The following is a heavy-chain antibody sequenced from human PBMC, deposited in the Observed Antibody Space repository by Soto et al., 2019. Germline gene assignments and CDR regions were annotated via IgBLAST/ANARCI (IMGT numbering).Heavy chain of an antibody. D-gene: IGHD2-15*01. CDR1: GYTFTTYG. Sequence: ASVKVSCKASGYTFTTYGISWVRQAPGQGLEWMGWISTYNGNTNYEQKLQGRVTMTTDTLTSTAYMELRSLRSDDTAVYYCARRGAYCSGGTCYHFDYWGQGTPVTVSS. J-gene: IGHJ4*02. CDR2: ISTYNGNT. V-gene: IGHV1-18*04. CDR3: ARRGAYCSGGTCYHFDY.